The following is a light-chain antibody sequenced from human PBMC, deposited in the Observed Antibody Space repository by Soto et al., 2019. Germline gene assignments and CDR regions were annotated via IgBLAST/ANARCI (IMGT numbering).Light chain of an antibody. J-gene: IGKJ5*01. CDR2: DAS. CDR3: QQRSNWPFIT. V-gene: IGKV3-11*01. Sequence: EIVLTQSPATLSLSPGESATLSCRATRSVSSYLAWYQQKPGQAPRLLIYDASNRATGIPARFSGSGSGTDFTLTISSLEPEDFAVYYCQQRSNWPFITFGQGTRLEIK. CDR1: RSVSSY.